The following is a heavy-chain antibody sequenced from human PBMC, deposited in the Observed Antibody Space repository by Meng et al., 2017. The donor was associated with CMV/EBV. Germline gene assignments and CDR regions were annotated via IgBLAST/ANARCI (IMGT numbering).Heavy chain of an antibody. D-gene: IGHD3-10*01. J-gene: IGHJ5*02. V-gene: IGHV4-34*01. CDR3: ARGTGALS. CDR2: IYYSGRT. CDR1: GGSFSGYY. Sequence: SETLSLTCAVYGGSFSGYYWSWIRQPPGRGLQWIGSIYYSGRTYYNPSLNSRVTISVDTTNNQFSLRLRSVTAADTAIYYCARGTGALSWGQGTLVTVSS.